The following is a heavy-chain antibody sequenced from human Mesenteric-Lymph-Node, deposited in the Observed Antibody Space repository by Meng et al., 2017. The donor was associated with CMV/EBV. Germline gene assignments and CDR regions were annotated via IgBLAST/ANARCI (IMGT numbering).Heavy chain of an antibody. CDR3: ARSRYGSGSFYNDY. J-gene: IGHJ4*02. CDR1: RFTFTDYH. Sequence: ASRFTFTDYHLHWVRQAPGQGLEWMGRINPNSGGTNYAQTFRGRVTMTRDTSISTAYMELSRLRSDDTAVYYCARSRYGSGSFYNDYWGQGTLVTVSS. CDR2: INPNSGGT. V-gene: IGHV1-2*06. D-gene: IGHD3-10*01.